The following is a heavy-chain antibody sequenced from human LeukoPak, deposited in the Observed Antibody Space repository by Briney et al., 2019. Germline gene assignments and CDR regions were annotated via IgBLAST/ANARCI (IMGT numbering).Heavy chain of an antibody. CDR1: GFTVSSNY. CDR3: ASTGDSSGYYYYYYMDV. J-gene: IGHJ6*03. Sequence: PGGSLRLSXAASGFTVSSNYMSWVRQAPGKGLEWVSVIYSGGSTYYADSVKGRFTLSRDNSKNTLYLQMNSLRAEDTAVYYCASTGDSSGYYYYYYMDVWGKGTTVTVSS. D-gene: IGHD3-22*01. CDR2: IYSGGST. V-gene: IGHV3-66*02.